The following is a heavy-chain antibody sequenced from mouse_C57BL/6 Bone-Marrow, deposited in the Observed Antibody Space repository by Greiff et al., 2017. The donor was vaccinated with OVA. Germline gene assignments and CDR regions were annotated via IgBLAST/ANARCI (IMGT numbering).Heavy chain of an antibody. Sequence: QVQLQQPGAELVKPGASVKMSCKASGYTFTSYWITWVKQRPGQGLEWIGDIYPGSGSTNYNEKFKSKATLTVDTSSSTAYMQLSSLTCEDSAVYYCARGSAYYSNYVYYAMDYWGQGTSVTVSS. V-gene: IGHV1-55*01. CDR1: GYTFTSYW. D-gene: IGHD2-5*01. J-gene: IGHJ4*01. CDR3: ARGSAYYSNYVYYAMDY. CDR2: IYPGSGST.